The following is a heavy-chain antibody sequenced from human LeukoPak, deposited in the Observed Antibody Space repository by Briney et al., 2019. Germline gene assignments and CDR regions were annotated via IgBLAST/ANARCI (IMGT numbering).Heavy chain of an antibody. Sequence: PGGSLRLSCTASGFTFGDYAMSWVRQAPGKGLEWVGFIRSKAYGGTTEYAASVKGRFTISRDDSKSIAYLQMNSLKTEDTAVYYCTRQYLPPPRVGDRFDYWGQGTLVTVSS. D-gene: IGHD4-17*01. CDR2: IRSKAYGGTT. J-gene: IGHJ4*02. CDR1: GFTFGDYA. V-gene: IGHV3-49*04. CDR3: TRQYLPPPRVGDRFDY.